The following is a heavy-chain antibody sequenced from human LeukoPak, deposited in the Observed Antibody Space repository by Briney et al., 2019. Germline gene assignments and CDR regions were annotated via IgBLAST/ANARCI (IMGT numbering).Heavy chain of an antibody. J-gene: IGHJ4*02. D-gene: IGHD2-2*01. CDR2: INHSGST. CDR1: GGSFSGYY. Sequence: PSETLSLTCAVYGGSFSGYYWSWIRQPPGKGLEWIGEINHSGSTNYNPSLKSRVTISVDTSKNQFSLKLSSETAADTAVYYCARVRGHCSSTSCYSYYFDYWGQGTLVTVSS. V-gene: IGHV4-34*01. CDR3: ARVRGHCSSTSCYSYYFDY.